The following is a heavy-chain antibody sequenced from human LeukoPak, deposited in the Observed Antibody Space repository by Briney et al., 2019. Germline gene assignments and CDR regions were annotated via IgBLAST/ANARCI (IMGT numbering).Heavy chain of an antibody. CDR1: GYTFTGYY. CDR3: ARSDVGAILWAFDI. J-gene: IGHJ3*02. V-gene: IGHV1-2*02. Sequence: ASVKVSCKVSGYTFTGYYMHWVRQAPGQGLEWMGWINPNSGGTNYAQKFQGRVTMTRDTSISTAYMELSRLRSDDTAVYYCARSDVGAILWAFDIWGQGTMVTVSS. D-gene: IGHD1-26*01. CDR2: INPNSGGT.